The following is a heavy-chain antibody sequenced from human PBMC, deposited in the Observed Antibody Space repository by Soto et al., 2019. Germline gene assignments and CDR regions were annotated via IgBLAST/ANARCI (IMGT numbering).Heavy chain of an antibody. CDR2: ISAYNGNT. D-gene: IGHD4-17*01. Sequence: QVQLVQSGAEVKKPGASVKVSCKASGYTFTNYGISWVRQAPGQGLEWRGTISAYNGNTNYAQNLQGRVTTATDTPTSTADMDLRSLTSDDTCVYYCARTDSGDYVTPPDYWAQGTLVTVSS. CDR3: ARTDSGDYVTPPDY. J-gene: IGHJ4*02. V-gene: IGHV1-18*01. CDR1: GYTFTNYG.